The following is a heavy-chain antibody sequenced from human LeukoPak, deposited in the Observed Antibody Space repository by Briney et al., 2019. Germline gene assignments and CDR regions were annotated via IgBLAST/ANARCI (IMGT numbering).Heavy chain of an antibody. Sequence: RASVKVSCKASGGTFSSYTISWVRQAPGQGLEWMGRIIPILGIANYAQKFQGRVTITADKSTSTAYMELSSLRSEDTAVYYCARRKLRNGRYYYGMDVWGKGTTVTVSS. CDR1: GGTFSSYT. CDR3: ARRKLRNGRYYYGMDV. J-gene: IGHJ6*04. V-gene: IGHV1-69*02. D-gene: IGHD1-1*01. CDR2: IIPILGIA.